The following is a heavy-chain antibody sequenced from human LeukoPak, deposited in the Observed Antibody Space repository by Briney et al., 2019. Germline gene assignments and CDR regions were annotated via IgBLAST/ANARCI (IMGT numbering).Heavy chain of an antibody. V-gene: IGHV1-69*13. CDR1: GGTFSSYA. Sequence: ASVKVSCKASGGTFSSYAISWVRQAPGQGLEWMGGIIPIFGTANYAQKFQGRVTITADESTSTAYMELSSLRSEDTAVYYCARDSSYYYDSSGYYTLDYWGQGTLVTVS. CDR3: ARDSSYYYDSSGYYTLDY. J-gene: IGHJ4*02. D-gene: IGHD3-22*01. CDR2: IIPIFGTA.